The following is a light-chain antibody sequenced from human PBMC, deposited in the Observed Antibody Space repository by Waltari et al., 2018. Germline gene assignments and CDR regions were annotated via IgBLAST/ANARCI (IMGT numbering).Light chain of an antibody. CDR2: DDT. Sequence: SYFLTQTPSVSVAPGQTARITCGGTNIGSRSVQWYQQKPGQAPALVIYDDTARPSGIPQRFSGSNSGNTATLIINKVEVGDEADYYCQLWDSTTDVVFGAGTRLTVL. V-gene: IGLV3-21*02. CDR1: NIGSRS. J-gene: IGLJ2*01. CDR3: QLWDSTTDVV.